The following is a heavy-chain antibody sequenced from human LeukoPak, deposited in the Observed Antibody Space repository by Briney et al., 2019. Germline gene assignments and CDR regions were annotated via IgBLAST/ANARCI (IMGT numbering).Heavy chain of an antibody. D-gene: IGHD2-2*01. CDR2: IYYSGST. CDR3: ARRPSSSSWRSLTDY. J-gene: IGHJ4*02. Sequence: SETLSLTCTVSGGSISSSSYYWGWIRQPPGKGLEWIGSIYYSGSTYYNPSLKSRVTISVDTSKNQFSLKLSSVTAADTAVYYCARRPSSSSWRSLTDYWGQGTLVTVSS. V-gene: IGHV4-39*01. CDR1: GGSISSSSYY.